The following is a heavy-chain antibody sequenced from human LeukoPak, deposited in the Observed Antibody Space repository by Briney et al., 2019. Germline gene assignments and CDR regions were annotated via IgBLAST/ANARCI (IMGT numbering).Heavy chain of an antibody. D-gene: IGHD1-26*01. CDR2: ISSSSSTI. J-gene: IGHJ4*02. V-gene: IGHV3-48*01. CDR1: GFTFSSYS. Sequence: GGSLRLSCAASGFTFSSYSMNWVRQAPGKGLEWVSYISSSSSTIYYADSVKGRFTISRDNAKNSLYLQMNSLRAEDTAVYYCARDLSAEMGATPADYWGQGTLVTVSS. CDR3: ARDLSAEMGATPADY.